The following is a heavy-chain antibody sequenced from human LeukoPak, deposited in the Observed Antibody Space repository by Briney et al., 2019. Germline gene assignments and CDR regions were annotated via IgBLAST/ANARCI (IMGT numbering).Heavy chain of an antibody. Sequence: PGGSLRLSCAASGFTFSSYTMNWVRQAPGKGLEWVSAISGNGVGTYYADSVKGRFTISRDNSKNTLYLQINSLRAEDTAVYYCARAVEYYKILTGYAQYYFDYWGQGTLVTVSS. D-gene: IGHD3-9*01. V-gene: IGHV3-23*01. CDR2: ISGNGVGT. CDR3: ARAVEYYKILTGYAQYYFDY. J-gene: IGHJ4*02. CDR1: GFTFSSYT.